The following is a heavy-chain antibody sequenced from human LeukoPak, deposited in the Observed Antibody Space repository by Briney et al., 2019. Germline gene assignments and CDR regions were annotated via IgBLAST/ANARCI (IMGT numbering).Heavy chain of an antibody. CDR3: ARVGYYDSSGYLDAFDI. V-gene: IGHV3-30-3*01. D-gene: IGHD3-22*01. Sequence: PGGSLRLSCAACGFTFSSYAMQGVRKARGKGVGRVTVISYDGSNKYYADSVKGRFTISRDNSKNTLYLQMNSLRAEDAAVYYCARVGYYDSSGYLDAFDIWGEGTMVTVSS. CDR2: ISYDGSNK. CDR1: GFTFSSYA. J-gene: IGHJ3*02.